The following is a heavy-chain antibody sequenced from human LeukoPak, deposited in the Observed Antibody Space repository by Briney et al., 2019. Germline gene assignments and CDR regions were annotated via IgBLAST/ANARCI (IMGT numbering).Heavy chain of an antibody. CDR1: GYTFTGYY. CDR2: INPISGGT. Sequence: ASVKVSCKASGYTFTGYYMHWVRQAPGQGREWMGWINPISGGTNYAQRFQGRVTMTRDTSISTAYMELSRLRSDDTAVFYCARAYTGYEAFDYWGQGTLVTVSS. V-gene: IGHV1-2*02. D-gene: IGHD5-12*01. CDR3: ARAYTGYEAFDY. J-gene: IGHJ4*02.